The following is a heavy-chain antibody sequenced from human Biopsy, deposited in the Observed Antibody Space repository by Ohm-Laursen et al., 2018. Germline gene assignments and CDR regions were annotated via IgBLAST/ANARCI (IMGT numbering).Heavy chain of an antibody. CDR1: GGSINSYY. Sequence: SETLSLTCTVSGGSINSYYWSWIRQPPGKGLEWIGYIYYTGSTNYSPSLESRVIISVDTSKNQFSLRLSSVTAADTAVYYCARRDYRNGFRFDFWGQGTLVTVSS. J-gene: IGHJ4*02. CDR2: IYYTGST. V-gene: IGHV4-59*08. D-gene: IGHD3-16*01. CDR3: ARRDYRNGFRFDF.